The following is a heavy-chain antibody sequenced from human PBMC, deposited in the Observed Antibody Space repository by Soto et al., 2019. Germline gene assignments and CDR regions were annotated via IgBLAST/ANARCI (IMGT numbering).Heavy chain of an antibody. D-gene: IGHD5-18*01. Sequence: SETLSLTCTVSGGSISSYYRSWIRQPPGKGLEWIGYIYYSGSTNYNPSLKSRVTISVDTSKNQFSLKLSSVTAADTAVYYCAREQVGGCSYVYFDYWGQGTLVTVSS. CDR2: IYYSGST. J-gene: IGHJ4*02. CDR3: AREQVGGCSYVYFDY. CDR1: GGSISSYY. V-gene: IGHV4-59*01.